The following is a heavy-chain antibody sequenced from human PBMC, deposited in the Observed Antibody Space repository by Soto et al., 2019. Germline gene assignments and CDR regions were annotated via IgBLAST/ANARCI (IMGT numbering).Heavy chain of an antibody. CDR1: GFTFSSSG. CDR3: AKEAAATGGIGAFDI. J-gene: IGHJ3*02. Sequence: GGSLRLSCAASGFTFSSSGMHWVRQAPGKGLEWVAVISYDGSIKYYAGSVRGRFTISRDNSKNTLYLQMNSLRAEDTAVFYCAKEAAATGGIGAFDIWGQGTLVTVSS. V-gene: IGHV3-30*18. CDR2: ISYDGSIK. D-gene: IGHD1-26*01.